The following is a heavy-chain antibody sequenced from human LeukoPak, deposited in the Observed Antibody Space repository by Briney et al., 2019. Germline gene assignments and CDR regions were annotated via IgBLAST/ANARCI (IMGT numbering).Heavy chain of an antibody. CDR2: IYYSGST. D-gene: IGHD1-26*01. J-gene: IGHJ5*02. V-gene: IGHV4-39*07. CDR3: ARVLGGATQGRWFDP. Sequence: KPSETLSLTCTVSGGSISSSSYYWGWIRQPPGKGLEWIGSIYYSGSTYYNPSLKSRVTISVDTSKNQFSLKLSSVTAADTAVYYCARVLGGATQGRWFDPWGQGTLVTVSS. CDR1: GGSISSSSYY.